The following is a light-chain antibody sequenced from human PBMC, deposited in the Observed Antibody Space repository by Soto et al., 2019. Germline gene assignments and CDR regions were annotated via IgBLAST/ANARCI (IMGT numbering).Light chain of an antibody. CDR3: MQATQPYT. J-gene: IGKJ2*01. Sequence: DFVMTQTPLSSPVTLGQPASISCRSSQSLVHSDGNTYLSWLHQRPGQPPRLLIYMISTRFSVVPDRFSGSGAGTDFTLKISRVEAEDVGVYYCMQATQPYTFGHGTKLEIK. CDR1: QSLVHSDGNTY. CDR2: MIS. V-gene: IGKV2-24*01.